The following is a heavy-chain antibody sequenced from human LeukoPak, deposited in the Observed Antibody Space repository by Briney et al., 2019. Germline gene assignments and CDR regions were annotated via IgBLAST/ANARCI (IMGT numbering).Heavy chain of an antibody. V-gene: IGHV3-49*04. CDR3: TREGGWYYFDC. D-gene: IGHD6-19*01. CDR2: IRSKTYGGTT. Sequence: GGSLRLSCTASGFTFGDYPMSWVRQAPGKGLEWVGFIRSKTYGGTTEYAASVKGRFTISRDDSKSIAYLHMDSLKTEDTALYYCTREGGWYYFDCWGQGTLVTVSS. J-gene: IGHJ4*02. CDR1: GFTFGDYP.